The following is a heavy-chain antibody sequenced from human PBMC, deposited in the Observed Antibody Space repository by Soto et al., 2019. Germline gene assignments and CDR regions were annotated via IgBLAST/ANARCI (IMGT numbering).Heavy chain of an antibody. V-gene: IGHV4-31*03. CDR1: GGSISSGGYY. CDR3: ARSVSP. Sequence: QVQLQESGPGLVKPSQTLSLTCTVSGGSISSGGYYWSWIRQHPGKGLEWIGYIYYSGSTYYKPSLKRRVTIPVDTSKNQCPLKLSSGTAAAPAVYYCARSVSPWGRGTLVTVSS. CDR2: IYYSGST. J-gene: IGHJ5*02.